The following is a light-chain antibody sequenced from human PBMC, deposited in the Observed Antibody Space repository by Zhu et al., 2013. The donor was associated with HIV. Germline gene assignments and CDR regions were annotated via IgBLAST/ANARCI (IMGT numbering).Light chain of an antibody. J-gene: IGKJ1*01. CDR3: LQDYNYPPT. Sequence: DIQMTQSPSSLSASVGDRITITCQANQDIGKFLNWYHQKPGKAPELLIYDTSNLETGVSSRFSGSGSGTHFTFTISSLQPEDFATYYCLQDYNYPPTFGQGTKVEVK. CDR2: DTS. V-gene: IGKV1-33*01. CDR1: QDIGKF.